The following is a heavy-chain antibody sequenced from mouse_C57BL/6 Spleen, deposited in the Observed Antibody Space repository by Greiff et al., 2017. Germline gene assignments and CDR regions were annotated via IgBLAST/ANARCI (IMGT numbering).Heavy chain of an antibody. CDR2: INTNNGGT. CDR3: ARDLFNYYGSSYDSFDY. J-gene: IGHJ2*01. CDR1: GYTFTDYN. V-gene: IGHV1-18*01. Sequence: VQLQQSGPELVKPGASVKIPCKASGYTFTDYNMDWVKQSHGKSLEWIGDINTNNGGTIYNQKFKVKATLTVGKSSSTAYMELRSLTSEYTAVYYCARDLFNYYGSSYDSFDYWGQGTTLTVSS. D-gene: IGHD1-1*01.